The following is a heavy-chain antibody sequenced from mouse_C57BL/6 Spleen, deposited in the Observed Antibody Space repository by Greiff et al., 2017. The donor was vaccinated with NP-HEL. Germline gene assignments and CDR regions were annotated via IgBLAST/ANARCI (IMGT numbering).Heavy chain of an antibody. V-gene: IGHV3-6*01. CDR3: ARNGYVGYYGWFAY. CDR1: GYSITSGYY. D-gene: IGHD2-3*01. J-gene: IGHJ3*01. CDR2: ISYDGSN. Sequence: VQLKESGPGLVKPSQSLSLTCSVTGYSITSGYYWNWIRQFPGNKLEWMGYISYDGSNNYNPSLKNRISITRDTSKNQFFLKLNSVTTEDTATYYCARNGYVGYYGWFAYWGQGTLVTVSA.